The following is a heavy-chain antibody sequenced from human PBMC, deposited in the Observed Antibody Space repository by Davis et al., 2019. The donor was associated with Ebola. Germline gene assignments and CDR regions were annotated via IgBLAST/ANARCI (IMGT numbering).Heavy chain of an antibody. D-gene: IGHD4/OR15-4a*01. CDR3: ARSWVLVDY. J-gene: IGHJ4*02. Sequence: GESLKISCAASGFTFSSYGMHWVRQAPGKGLEWVAVISYDGSNKYYADSVKGRFTISRDNSKNTLYLQMNSLRAEDTAVYYCARSWVLVDYWGQGTLVTVSS. V-gene: IGHV3-30*03. CDR2: ISYDGSNK. CDR1: GFTFSSYG.